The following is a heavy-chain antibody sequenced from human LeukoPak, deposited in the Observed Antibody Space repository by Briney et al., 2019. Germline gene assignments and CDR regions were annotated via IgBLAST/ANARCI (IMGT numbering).Heavy chain of an antibody. CDR3: ARERIAAAQVSQDYYYYMDV. J-gene: IGHJ6*03. CDR1: GYTFTSYA. Sequence: ASVKLSRKASGYTFTSYAMKWVRQAPGQGLEWMGWINTKTRHPTYAQGFTGRFVFSLDTSVSTAYLQISSLKAEDTAVYYCARERIAAAQVSQDYYYYMDVWGKGTTVTVSS. V-gene: IGHV7-4-1*02. D-gene: IGHD6-13*01. CDR2: INTKTRHP.